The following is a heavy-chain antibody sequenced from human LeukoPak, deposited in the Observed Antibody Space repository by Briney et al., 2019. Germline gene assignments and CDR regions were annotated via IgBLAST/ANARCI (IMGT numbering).Heavy chain of an antibody. V-gene: IGHV4-39*07. J-gene: IGHJ4*02. CDR1: GDSISSSSYC. CDR2: IYHSGST. CDR3: SREIPSNWYYLDS. Sequence: SETLSLTCTVSGDSISSSSYCWGWIRQPPGKGLEWIGSIYHSGSTYYNPSLKSRVTISVDTSKNQFSLKLSSVTAADTAVYYCSREIPSNWYYLDSWGQGNLITVSS. D-gene: IGHD4-11*01.